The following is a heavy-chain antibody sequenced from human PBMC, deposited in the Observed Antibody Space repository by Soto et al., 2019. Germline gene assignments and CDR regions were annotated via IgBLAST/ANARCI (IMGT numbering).Heavy chain of an antibody. CDR1: GFTFSSYG. CDR2: IWYDGSNK. D-gene: IGHD3-10*01. Sequence: QVQLVESGGGVVQPGRSLRLSCAASGFTFSSYGMHWVRQAPGKGLEWVAVIWYDGSNKYYADSVKGRFTISRDNYKNTLYLQMNSVGAEDTDVYYCARDGSGSSHLNDYWGQGTLVTV. CDR3: ARDGSGSSHLNDY. V-gene: IGHV3-33*01. J-gene: IGHJ4*02.